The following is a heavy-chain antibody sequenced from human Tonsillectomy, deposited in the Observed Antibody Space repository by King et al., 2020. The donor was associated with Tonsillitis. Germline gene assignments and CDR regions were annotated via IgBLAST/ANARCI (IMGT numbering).Heavy chain of an antibody. CDR3: ATDMRWSGDYSDFQH. CDR2: IKSKSDGGTT. J-gene: IGHJ1*01. V-gene: IGHV3-15*01. Sequence: VQLVESGGGLVKPGGSLRLSCAASGFTFNNAWMGWVRQAPGKGLEWVGRIKSKSDGGTTDYAAPVKGRFTISRDDSKNTLYLEMNSQKTEDTAVYYCATDMRWSGDYSDFQHWGQGTLVTVSS. CDR1: GFTFNNAW. D-gene: IGHD3-3*01.